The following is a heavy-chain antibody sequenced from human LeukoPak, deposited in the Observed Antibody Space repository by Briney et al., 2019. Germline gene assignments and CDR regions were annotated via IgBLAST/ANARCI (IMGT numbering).Heavy chain of an antibody. V-gene: IGHV1-69*13. CDR1: GGTFSSYA. Sequence: SVKVSCKASGGTFSSYAISWVRQAPGQGLEWMGGTIPIFGTPNYAQKFQGRVTITADESTSTAYMELSSLRSEDTAVYYCARGWLAETTVVTPYNYWGQGTLVTVSS. J-gene: IGHJ4*02. CDR2: TIPIFGTP. D-gene: IGHD4-23*01. CDR3: ARGWLAETTVVTPYNY.